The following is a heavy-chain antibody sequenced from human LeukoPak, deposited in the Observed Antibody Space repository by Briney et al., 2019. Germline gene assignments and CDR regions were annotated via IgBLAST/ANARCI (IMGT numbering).Heavy chain of an antibody. D-gene: IGHD4-17*01. CDR1: GFTFSDYA. CDR2: ISGSGGT. CDR3: AKEDYRDHTTGFDS. V-gene: IGHV3-23*01. Sequence: PGGSLRLSCAASGFTFSDYAMSWVRQAPGRGLEWVSAISGSGGTYYIPSVKGRFIVSRDNSRNTLYLQLNSLRAEDTAIYYCAKEDYRDHTTGFDSWGQGTLVTVSS. J-gene: IGHJ5*01.